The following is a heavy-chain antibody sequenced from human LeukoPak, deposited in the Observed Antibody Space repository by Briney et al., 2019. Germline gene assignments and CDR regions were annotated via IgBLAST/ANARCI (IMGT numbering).Heavy chain of an antibody. CDR3: AKVKGSAVAGTGARFDP. CDR2: ISGSGGST. D-gene: IGHD6-19*01. J-gene: IGHJ5*02. Sequence: GGSLRLSCAASGFTLSSYAMSWVRQAPGKGLEWVSAISGSGGSTYYADSVKGRFTISRDNSKNTLYLQMNSLRAEDTAVYYCAKVKGSAVAGTGARFDPWGQGTLVTVSS. CDR1: GFTLSSYA. V-gene: IGHV3-23*01.